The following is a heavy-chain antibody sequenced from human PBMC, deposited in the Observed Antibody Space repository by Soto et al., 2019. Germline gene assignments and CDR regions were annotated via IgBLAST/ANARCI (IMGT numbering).Heavy chain of an antibody. Sequence: SVKVSCKASGFTFSTSAVQWVRQARGQRPEWMGWIVGGSGNTNYAQNSQERVIITRDMSTSTVYMELSSLRSDDTAVYFCAARRSGLYAMDVWGQGTTVTVYS. CDR2: IVGGSGNT. J-gene: IGHJ6*02. V-gene: IGHV1-58*01. CDR3: AARRSGLYAMDV. D-gene: IGHD1-26*01. CDR1: GFTFSTSA.